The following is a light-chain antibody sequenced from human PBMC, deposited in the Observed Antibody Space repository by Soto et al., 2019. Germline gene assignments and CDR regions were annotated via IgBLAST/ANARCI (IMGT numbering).Light chain of an antibody. V-gene: IGLV2-14*01. CDR1: SSDVGGYNY. CDR2: DVS. CDR3: SSYTSSSTRD. Sequence: QSALNQPASVSGSPGQSITISCTGTSSDVGGYNYVSWYQQHPGKAPKLMIYDVSNRPSGVSNRFSGSKSGNTASLTISGLQAEDEADYYCSSYTSSSTRDFGTGTKLTVL. J-gene: IGLJ1*01.